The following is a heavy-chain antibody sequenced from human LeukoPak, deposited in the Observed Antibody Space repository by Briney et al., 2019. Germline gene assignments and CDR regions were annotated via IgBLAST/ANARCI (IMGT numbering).Heavy chain of an antibody. V-gene: IGHV3-74*01. CDR1: GFTFSSDW. CDR3: ARAPSEIGGYYPEYFRH. J-gene: IGHJ1*01. Sequence: GRSLSLSCAASGFTFSSDWMHWVRQAPGKGLVWVSRIKSDGRTRYADSVKGRFTISRDNAKNTVSLQMTSLRAEDTGVYYCARAPSEIGGYYPEYFRHWGQGTLVIVSS. CDR2: IKSDGRT. D-gene: IGHD3-22*01.